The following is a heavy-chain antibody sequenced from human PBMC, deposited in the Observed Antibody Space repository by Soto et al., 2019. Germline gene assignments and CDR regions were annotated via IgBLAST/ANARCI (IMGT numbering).Heavy chain of an antibody. CDR3: AKDRKQQLARGAFDI. CDR2: ISGSGSST. D-gene: IGHD6-13*01. CDR1: GFTFSSYA. Sequence: EVQLLESGGGLVQPGGSLRLSCAASGFTFSSYAMSWVRQAPGKGLEWVSAISGSGSSTYYADSVKGRFTISRDKSKNTLYRQMNSLRAEDTAVYYCAKDRKQQLARGAFDIWGQGTMVTVSS. V-gene: IGHV3-23*01. J-gene: IGHJ3*02.